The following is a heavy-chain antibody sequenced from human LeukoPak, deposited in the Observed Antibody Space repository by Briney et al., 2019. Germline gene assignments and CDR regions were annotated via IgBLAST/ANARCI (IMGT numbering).Heavy chain of an antibody. CDR1: GGTFSSYA. D-gene: IGHD3-22*01. CDR3: ARDLVSIVVVTQFWFDP. V-gene: IGHV1-69*04. J-gene: IGHJ5*02. Sequence: SVKVSCKASGGTFSSYAISWVRQAPGQGLEWMGRIIPILGIANYAQKLQGRVTMTTDTSTSTAYMELRSLRSDDTAVYYCARDLVSIVVVTQFWFDPWGQGTLVTVSS. CDR2: IIPILGIA.